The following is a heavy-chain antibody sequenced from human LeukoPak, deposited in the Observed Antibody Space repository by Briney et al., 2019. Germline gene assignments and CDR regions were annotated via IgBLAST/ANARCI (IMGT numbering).Heavy chain of an antibody. V-gene: IGHV3-48*01. D-gene: IGHD5-18*01. J-gene: IGHJ4*02. Sequence: GGSLRLSCVASGFTFSRYGMNWVRQAPGMGRECVSSVNHNHITIYYADSVKGRFTFSRDNAKNSLYLQMNSLRAQDTAIYYDEGDVHSYGYGGQGPRVTVSS. CDR2: VNHNHITI. CDR1: GFTFSRYG. CDR3: EGDVHSYGY.